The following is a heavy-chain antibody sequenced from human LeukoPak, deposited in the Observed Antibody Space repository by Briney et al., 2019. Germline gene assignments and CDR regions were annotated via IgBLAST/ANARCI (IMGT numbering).Heavy chain of an antibody. V-gene: IGHV3-23*01. D-gene: IGHD6-6*01. CDR1: GFTVSSNY. CDR3: AKTKVERSSSSTDY. J-gene: IGHJ4*02. CDR2: ISGRGGNT. Sequence: GGSLRLSCAASGFTVSSNYMSWVRQAPGRGLEWVSAISGRGGNTYYADSVRGRFTISRDNSKNTPYLQMNSLRAEDTAVYYCAKTKVERSSSSTDYWGQGTLVTVSS.